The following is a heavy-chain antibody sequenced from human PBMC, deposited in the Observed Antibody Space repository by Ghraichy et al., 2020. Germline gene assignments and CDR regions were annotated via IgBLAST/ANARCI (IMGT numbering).Heavy chain of an antibody. CDR1: GFTFNNYW. CDR2: IDNDGSGT. D-gene: IGHD1-7*01. J-gene: IGHJ4*02. CDR3: ATLELTRPDH. Sequence: GGSLRLSCAASGFTFNNYWMHWVRQVPGKWLVWVSRIDNDGSGTSYADSVKGRFTISRDNAKNTLYLQMNGLRVEDTAVYYCATLELTRPDHWGQGTLVTVSS. V-gene: IGHV3-74*01.